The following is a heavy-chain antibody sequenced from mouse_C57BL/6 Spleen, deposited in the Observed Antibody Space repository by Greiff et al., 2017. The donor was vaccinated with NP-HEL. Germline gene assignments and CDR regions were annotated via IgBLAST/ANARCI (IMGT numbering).Heavy chain of an antibody. CDR1: GYTFTDHT. D-gene: IGHD2-4*01. J-gene: IGHJ3*01. CDR2: IYPRDGST. CDR3: ARGDYDYDVGKTWFAY. Sequence: VQLQQSDAELVKPGASVKISCKVSGYTFTDHTIHWMKQRPEQGLEWIGYIYPRDGSTKYNEKFKGKATLTADKSSSTAYMQLNSLTSEDSAVYFCARGDYDYDVGKTWFAYWGQGTLVTVSA. V-gene: IGHV1-78*01.